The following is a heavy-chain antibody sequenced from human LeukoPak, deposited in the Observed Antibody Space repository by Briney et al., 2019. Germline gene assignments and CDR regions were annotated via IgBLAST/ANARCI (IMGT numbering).Heavy chain of an antibody. CDR1: GYTFTGYY. CDR3: ARDRYYYDSSGYYDNNWFDP. CDR2: INPNSGGT. J-gene: IGHJ5*02. D-gene: IGHD3-22*01. Sequence: ASVKVSCKASGYTFTGYYMHWVRQAPGQGLEWMGWINPNSGGTNYAQKLQGRVTMTTDTSTSTAYMELRSLRSDDTAVYYCARDRYYYDSSGYYDNNWFDPWGQGTLVTVSS. V-gene: IGHV1-2*02.